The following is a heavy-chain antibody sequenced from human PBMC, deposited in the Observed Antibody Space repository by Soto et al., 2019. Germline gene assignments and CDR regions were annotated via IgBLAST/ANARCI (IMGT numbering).Heavy chain of an antibody. Sequence: SETLSLTCTVSRGSICSYCSSCIRQPTGKGLEWIGYIYYSGSTNYNPSLKSRVTISVDTSKNQFSLKLSSVTAADTAVYYCARHQYSSSWYTYRWFDPWGQGTLVTVSS. D-gene: IGHD6-13*01. V-gene: IGHV4-59*01. CDR2: IYYSGST. J-gene: IGHJ5*02. CDR3: ARHQYSSSWYTYRWFDP. CDR1: RGSICSYC.